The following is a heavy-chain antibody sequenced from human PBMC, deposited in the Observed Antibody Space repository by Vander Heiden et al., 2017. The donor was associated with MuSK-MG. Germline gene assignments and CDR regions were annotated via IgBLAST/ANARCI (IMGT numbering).Heavy chain of an antibody. CDR3: ARVIETMIVTPGGAFDI. CDR2: ISYVGSNK. V-gene: IGHV3-30*04. J-gene: IGHJ3*02. D-gene: IGHD3-22*01. Sequence: QVQLVASGGGVVQPGRSLRRSSPAPGLTFSSYAMHGVRQVPGKGLGWVAVISYVGSNKYSADSVKGRFTISRDNSKNTLYLQMNSLRAEDTAVYYCARVIETMIVTPGGAFDIWGQGTMVTVSS. CDR1: GLTFSSYA.